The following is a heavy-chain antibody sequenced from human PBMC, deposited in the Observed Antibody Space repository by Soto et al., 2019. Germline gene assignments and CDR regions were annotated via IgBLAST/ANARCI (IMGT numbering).Heavy chain of an antibody. CDR3: ARDNYDDYGGIDY. Sequence: QVQLVQSGAEVKKPGSSVKVSCKASGGTFSSYTISWVRQAPGQGLEWMGRIIPILGIANYAQKFQGRVTITADKSTSTAYMELSSLRSEDTAVYYCARDNYDDYGGIDYWGQGTLVTVSS. D-gene: IGHD4-17*01. V-gene: IGHV1-69*08. CDR1: GGTFSSYT. J-gene: IGHJ4*02. CDR2: IIPILGIA.